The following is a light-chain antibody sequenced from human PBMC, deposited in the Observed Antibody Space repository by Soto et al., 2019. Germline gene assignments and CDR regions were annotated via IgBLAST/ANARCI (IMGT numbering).Light chain of an antibody. CDR1: QSVSSY. V-gene: IGKV3-11*01. CDR2: DAS. J-gene: IGKJ5*01. CDR3: QQRSNWPPIT. Sequence: EILLTQSPATLSLSPVERATLSCRASQSVSSYLAWYQQKPGQAPRLLIYDASNRATGIPARFSGSGSGTDFTLTISSLEPEDFAVYYCQQRSNWPPITFGQGTRLEIK.